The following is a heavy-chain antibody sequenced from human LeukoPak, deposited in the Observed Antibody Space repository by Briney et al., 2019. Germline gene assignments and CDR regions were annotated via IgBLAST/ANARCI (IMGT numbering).Heavy chain of an antibody. CDR3: AESYCSGGSCYGGDY. D-gene: IGHD2-15*01. CDR1: GGSFSGYY. CDR2: INHSGST. Sequence: PSETLSLTCAVYGGSFSGYYWSWIRQPPGKGLEWIGEINHSGSTNYNPPLKSRVTISVDTSKNQFSLKLSSVTAADTAVYYCAESYCSGGSCYGGDYWGQGTLVTVSS. V-gene: IGHV4-34*01. J-gene: IGHJ4*02.